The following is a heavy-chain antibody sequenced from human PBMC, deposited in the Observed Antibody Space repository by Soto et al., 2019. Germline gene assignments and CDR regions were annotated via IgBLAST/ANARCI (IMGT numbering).Heavy chain of an antibody. Sequence: QVQLQESGPGLVKPSQTLSLTCTVSGGSISSGGYYWSWIRQHPGKGLEWIGYIYYSGSTYYNPSLKIRVTISVDTSKNQFSLKLSSVTAADTAVYYCARVGKHLGVTGMDVWGQGTTVTFSS. CDR2: IYYSGST. CDR3: ARVGKHLGVTGMDV. D-gene: IGHD7-27*01. J-gene: IGHJ6*02. CDR1: GGSISSGGYY. V-gene: IGHV4-31*03.